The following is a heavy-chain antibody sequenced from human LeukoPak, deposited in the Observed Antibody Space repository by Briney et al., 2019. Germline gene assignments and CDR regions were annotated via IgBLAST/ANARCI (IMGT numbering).Heavy chain of an antibody. D-gene: IGHD2-2*01. Sequence: PGGSLRLSCAASGFTFSSYGMSWVRQAPGKGLEWVSAISGSGGSTYYADSVKGRFSISRDNAKNSLYLQMNSLRAEDTALYYCAKGTDPLFCSSTSCYGYYFDYWGQGTLVTVSS. CDR2: ISGSGGST. CDR3: AKGTDPLFCSSTSCYGYYFDY. V-gene: IGHV3-23*01. J-gene: IGHJ4*02. CDR1: GFTFSSYG.